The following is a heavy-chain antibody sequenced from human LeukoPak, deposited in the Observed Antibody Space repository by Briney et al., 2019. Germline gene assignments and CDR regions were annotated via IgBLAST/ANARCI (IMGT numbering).Heavy chain of an antibody. Sequence: GGSLRLSCAASGFSFSSYAMNWVRQAPGKGLECVAVISYDGSNKYYADSVKGRFTISRDNSINTLYLQMNSLRAEDTAVYYCARGCQHYHFWSGYLWGQGTLVTVSS. V-gene: IGHV3-30*01. CDR1: GFSFSSYA. CDR3: ARGCQHYHFWSGYL. J-gene: IGHJ5*02. D-gene: IGHD3-3*01. CDR2: ISYDGSNK.